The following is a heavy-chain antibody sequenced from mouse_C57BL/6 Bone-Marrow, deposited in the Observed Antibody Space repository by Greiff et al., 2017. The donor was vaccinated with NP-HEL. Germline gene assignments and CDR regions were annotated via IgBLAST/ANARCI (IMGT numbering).Heavy chain of an antibody. Sequence: QVQLQQSGPELVKPGASVKISCKASGYTFSSSWMNWVKQRPGKGLEWIGRIYPGDGGTNYNGKFKGKATLTVDKSSSTAYMQLSSLTSEDSSVYFCATGYGSSDGYFDVWGTGTAVTVTS. CDR1: GYTFSSSW. D-gene: IGHD1-1*01. CDR2: IYPGDGGT. CDR3: ATGYGSSDGYFDV. V-gene: IGHV1-82*01. J-gene: IGHJ1*03.